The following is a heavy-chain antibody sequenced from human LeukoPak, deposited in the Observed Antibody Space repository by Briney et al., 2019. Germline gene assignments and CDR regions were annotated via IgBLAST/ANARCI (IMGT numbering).Heavy chain of an antibody. CDR3: ATCYGSGIFDWFDP. D-gene: IGHD3-10*01. CDR1: GYTLTELS. Sequence: ASVKVSCKVSGYTLTELSMHWVRQAPGKGLEWMGGFDPEDGETIYAQKFQGRVTMTEDTSTDTAYMELSSLRSEDTAVYYCATCYGSGIFDWFDPWGQGTLVTVSS. J-gene: IGHJ5*02. V-gene: IGHV1-24*01. CDR2: FDPEDGET.